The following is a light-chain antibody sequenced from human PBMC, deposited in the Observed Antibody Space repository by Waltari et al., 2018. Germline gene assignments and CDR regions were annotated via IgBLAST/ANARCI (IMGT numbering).Light chain of an antibody. CDR3: QQYNSWPFT. CDR1: QSVSNP. Sequence: EKVMTQSPATLPVSPGERATLSCRASQSVSNPLAWYQQRPGQAPRLLIYGASSRAAGVPARFSGSGSGTEFTLSIDSLQSEDFALYFCQQYNSWPFTFGPGTQVDIK. CDR2: GAS. J-gene: IGKJ3*01. V-gene: IGKV3-15*01.